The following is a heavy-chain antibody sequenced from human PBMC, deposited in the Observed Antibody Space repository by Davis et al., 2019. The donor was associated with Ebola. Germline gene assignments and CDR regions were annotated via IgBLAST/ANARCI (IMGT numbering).Heavy chain of an antibody. J-gene: IGHJ4*02. CDR3: ARDFDGDGYNRIDY. V-gene: IGHV1-2*02. CDR2: INPNSGGT. D-gene: IGHD5-24*01. CDR1: GYMFTTYG. Sequence: ASVKVSCKASGYMFTTYGMGWVRQAPGQGLEWMGWINPNSGGTNYAQKFQGRVTMTRDTSNSTAYMELSRLRSDDTAVYYCARDFDGDGYNRIDYWGQGTLVTVSS.